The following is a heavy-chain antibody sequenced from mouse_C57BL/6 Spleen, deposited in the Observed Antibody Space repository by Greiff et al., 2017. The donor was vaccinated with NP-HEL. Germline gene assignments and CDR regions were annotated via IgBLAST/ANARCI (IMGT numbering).Heavy chain of an antibody. CDR1: GYTFTSYW. J-gene: IGHJ3*01. CDR3: ARSVYYGSPWFAY. Sequence: QVQLQQPGAELVRPGSSVKLSCKASGYTFTSYWMHWVKQRPIQGLEWIGNIYPSDSETHYNQKFKDKATLTVDKSSSTAYMQLSSLTSEDSAVYYCARSVYYGSPWFAYWGQGTLVTVSA. CDR2: IYPSDSET. D-gene: IGHD1-1*01. V-gene: IGHV1-52*01.